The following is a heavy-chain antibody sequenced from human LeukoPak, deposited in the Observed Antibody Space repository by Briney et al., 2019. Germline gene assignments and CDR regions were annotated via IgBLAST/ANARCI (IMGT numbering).Heavy chain of an antibody. V-gene: IGHV1-2*02. CDR3: ARGVESSQILVLRYFDRWRLGNWFDP. CDR1: GYTFTGYY. J-gene: IGHJ5*02. Sequence: ASVKVPCKASGYTFTGYYMHWVRQAPGQGLEWMGWINPNSGGTNYAQKFQGRVTMTRDTSISTAYMELSSLRSEDTAVYYCARGVESSQILVLRYFDRWRLGNWFDPWGQGTLVTVSS. CDR2: INPNSGGT. D-gene: IGHD3-9*01.